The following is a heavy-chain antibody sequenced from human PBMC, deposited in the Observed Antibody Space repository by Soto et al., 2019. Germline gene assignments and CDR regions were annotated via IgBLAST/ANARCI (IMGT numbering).Heavy chain of an antibody. Sequence: DVQLLESGGDLVQPGDSLRLSCVASAFTLSTSSMTWIRQAPGRGLEWVSAISASGSHTYYRDSVQGRFTISRDNSKNTLYLQMTSLTVEDTALYYCATRTTVYGGYDYWGQGPLVTVSS. CDR3: ATRTTVYGGYDY. D-gene: IGHD3-3*01. J-gene: IGHJ4*02. V-gene: IGHV3-23*01. CDR1: AFTLSTSS. CDR2: ISASGSHT.